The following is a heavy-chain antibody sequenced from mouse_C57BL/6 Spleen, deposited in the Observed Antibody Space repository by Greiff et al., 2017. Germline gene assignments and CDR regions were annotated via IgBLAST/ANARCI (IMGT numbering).Heavy chain of an antibody. CDR3: ARRGNYPLY. Sequence: VQLKESGPVLVKPGASVKMSCKASGYTFTDYYMNWVKQSHGKSLEWIGVINPYNGGTSYNQKFKGKATLTVDKSSSTAYMELNSLTSEDSAVYYCARRGNYPLYWGQGTTLTVSS. CDR1: GYTFTDYY. CDR2: INPYNGGT. D-gene: IGHD2-1*01. J-gene: IGHJ2*01. V-gene: IGHV1-19*01.